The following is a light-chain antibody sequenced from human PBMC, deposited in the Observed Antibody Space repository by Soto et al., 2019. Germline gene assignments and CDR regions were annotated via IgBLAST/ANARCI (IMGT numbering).Light chain of an antibody. CDR2: DAS. Sequence: EIMLTQSPATLSVSLGASAPLSCSARQRLSRNLAWYQQNPGQAPRLLIYDASSRATGIPDRLSGSGSGTEFTLTISSLESEDFAVYYCQQYYNCPLTFGGGTKVDIK. V-gene: IGKV3-15*01. CDR3: QQYYNCPLT. CDR1: QRLSRN. J-gene: IGKJ4*01.